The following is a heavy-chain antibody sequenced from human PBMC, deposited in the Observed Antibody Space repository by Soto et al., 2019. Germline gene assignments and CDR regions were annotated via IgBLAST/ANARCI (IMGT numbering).Heavy chain of an antibody. V-gene: IGHV1-46*01. CDR2: ITPSGGIT. CDR1: GSTLTSSY. J-gene: IGHJ2*01. D-gene: IGHD5-12*01. CDR3: ARIITTTIYYDYPGTVL. Sequence: ASVKVSCKASGSTLTSSYLHWVRQAPGQGPEWMGIITPSGGITNDAQKFQDRVTMTSDTSTSTVYMELSSLRSEDTAVSYCARIITTTIYYDYPGTVLWDR.